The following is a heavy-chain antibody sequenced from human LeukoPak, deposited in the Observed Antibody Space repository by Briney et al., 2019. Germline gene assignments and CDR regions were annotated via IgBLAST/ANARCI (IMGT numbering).Heavy chain of an antibody. CDR1: GYTFTRYY. J-gene: IGHJ5*02. V-gene: IGHV1-46*01. Sequence: ASVKVSCKASGYTFTRYYIHWVRQAPGQGLEWMGIINPSGGSTSYAQKFQGRVTMTRDTSTSTVYMELSSLRSEDTAVYYCARDSAPIAAAGVHWFDPWGQGTLVTVSS. D-gene: IGHD6-13*01. CDR3: ARDSAPIAAAGVHWFDP. CDR2: INPSGGST.